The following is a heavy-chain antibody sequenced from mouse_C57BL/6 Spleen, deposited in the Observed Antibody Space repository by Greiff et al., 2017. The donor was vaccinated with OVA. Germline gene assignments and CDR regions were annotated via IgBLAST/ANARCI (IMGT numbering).Heavy chain of an antibody. CDR3: ARVDYDLGGFAY. CDR2: INPNNGGT. Sequence: EVQLQQSGPELVKPGASVTIPCTASGYTFPDYNMDWVKQSHGKSLEWIGDINPNNGGTIYNQKFKGKATLTVDKSSSTAYMELRSLTSEDTAVYYCARVDYDLGGFAYWGQGTLVTVSA. CDR1: GYTFPDYN. J-gene: IGHJ3*01. D-gene: IGHD2-4*01. V-gene: IGHV1-18*01.